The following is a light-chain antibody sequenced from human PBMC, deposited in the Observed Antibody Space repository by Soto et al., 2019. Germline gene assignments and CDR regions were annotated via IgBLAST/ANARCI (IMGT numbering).Light chain of an antibody. Sequence: QSVLTQPPSVSGSPGQSVTISCTGTSSDLGSYNRVSWYQQPPGTAPKLMIYEVSNRPSGVPDRFSGSKSGTTASLTISGLQAEDEADSSCSSYTSNTTYVFGIGTKVTVL. CDR1: SSDLGSYNR. V-gene: IGLV2-18*02. CDR2: EVS. CDR3: SSYTSNTTYV. J-gene: IGLJ1*01.